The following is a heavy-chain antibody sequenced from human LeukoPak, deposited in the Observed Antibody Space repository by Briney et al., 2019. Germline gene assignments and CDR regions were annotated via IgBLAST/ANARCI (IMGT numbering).Heavy chain of an antibody. Sequence: PSETLSLTCTVSGGSISSSSYYWSWIRQPPGKGLEWIGYIYYSGSTNYNPSLKSRVTISVDTSKNQFSLKLSSVTAADTAVYYCARDSSEQLAGLDWGQGTLVTVSS. V-gene: IGHV4-61*01. D-gene: IGHD6-13*01. J-gene: IGHJ4*01. CDR2: IYYSGST. CDR3: ARDSSEQLAGLD. CDR1: GGSISSSSYY.